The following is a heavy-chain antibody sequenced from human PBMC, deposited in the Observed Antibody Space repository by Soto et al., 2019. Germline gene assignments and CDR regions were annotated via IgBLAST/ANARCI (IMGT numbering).Heavy chain of an antibody. V-gene: IGHV3-30*18. J-gene: IGHJ4*02. CDR3: AKDRGLWFGAVWYFDY. Sequence: QVQLVESGGGVVQPGRSLRLSCAASGFTFSSYGMHWVRQAPGKGLEWVAVISYDGSNKYYADSVKGRFTISRDNSKNTLYLQMNSLRAEDTAVYYCAKDRGLWFGAVWYFDYWGQGTLVTVSS. CDR1: GFTFSSYG. CDR2: ISYDGSNK. D-gene: IGHD3-10*01.